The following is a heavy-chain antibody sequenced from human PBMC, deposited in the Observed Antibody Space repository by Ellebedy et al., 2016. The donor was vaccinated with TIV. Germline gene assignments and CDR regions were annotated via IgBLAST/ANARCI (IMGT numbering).Heavy chain of an antibody. D-gene: IGHD3-22*01. CDR2: ISYDGSNK. Sequence: PGGSLRLSCAASGFTFSSYAMHWVRQAPGKGLEWVAVISYDGSNKYYADSVKGRFTISRDNSKNTLYLQMNSLRAEDTAVYYCARDQDSSGLDYWGQGTLVTVSS. CDR3: ARDQDSSGLDY. J-gene: IGHJ4*02. V-gene: IGHV3-30-3*01. CDR1: GFTFSSYA.